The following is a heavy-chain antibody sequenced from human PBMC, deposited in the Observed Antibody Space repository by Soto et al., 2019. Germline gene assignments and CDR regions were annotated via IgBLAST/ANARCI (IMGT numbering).Heavy chain of an antibody. CDR2: IYHSGNT. V-gene: IGHV4-30-4*01. CDR3: ARYETLHGDYVY. D-gene: IGHD4-17*01. Sequence: SETLSLTCTVSGGSISSGDYYWSWIRQPPGKGLEWIGYIYHSGNTYYNPSLKSRVTISVDTSKNQFSLKLSSVTAADTAVYYCARYETLHGDYVYWGQGTLVTVSS. CDR1: GGSISSGDYY. J-gene: IGHJ4*02.